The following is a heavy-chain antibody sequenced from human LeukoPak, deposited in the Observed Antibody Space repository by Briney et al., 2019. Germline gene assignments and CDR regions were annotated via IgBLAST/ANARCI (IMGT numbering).Heavy chain of an antibody. Sequence: PGGSLRLSCAAPGFTLSNYWIHWVRHAPWKGLLWVSRIDEYGRATFYADSVKGRFTISRDLAKSTLYLQMHSLRAEDTAVYFCARDLVLGSGSYGHWGQGTLVTVSA. CDR1: GFTLSNYW. D-gene: IGHD3-10*01. CDR3: ARDLVLGSGSYGH. V-gene: IGHV3-74*01. J-gene: IGHJ4*02. CDR2: IDEYGRAT.